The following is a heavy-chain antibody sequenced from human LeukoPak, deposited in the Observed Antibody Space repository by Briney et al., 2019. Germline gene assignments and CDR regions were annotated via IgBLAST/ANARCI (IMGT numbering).Heavy chain of an antibody. Sequence: SETLSLTCRVSGASINSGSNYWGWIRQPPGKTLEWIGSIYSSGSTYYNPSLKSRVIIMIDTPKNHFSLALSSVTAADTAVYYCARQNRYCSGGSCYSVPRYYYYYMDVWGKGTTVTISS. CDR3: ARQNRYCSGGSCYSVPRYYYYYMDV. D-gene: IGHD2-15*01. V-gene: IGHV4-39*01. CDR1: GASINSGSNY. CDR2: IYSSGST. J-gene: IGHJ6*03.